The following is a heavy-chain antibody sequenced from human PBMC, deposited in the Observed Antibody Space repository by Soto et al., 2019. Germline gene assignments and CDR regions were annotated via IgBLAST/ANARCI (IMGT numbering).Heavy chain of an antibody. J-gene: IGHJ6*02. CDR2: FSGSGGNI. Sequence: GSLRLSCVASGVTFSTHAISWVRQVPGKGLEWVSTFSGSGGNIYYGESVKGRFTISRDDPKNTLYLDMNSLRVEDTAVYYCAKDPPWTVGPLAMDVWGQGTTVNVSS. V-gene: IGHV3-23*01. CDR1: GVTFSTHA. CDR3: AKDPPWTVGPLAMDV. D-gene: IGHD2-2*01.